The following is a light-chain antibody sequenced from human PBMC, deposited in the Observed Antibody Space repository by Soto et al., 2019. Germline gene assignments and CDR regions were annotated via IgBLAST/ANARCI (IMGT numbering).Light chain of an antibody. CDR3: QLRSNWPKT. Sequence: EIVLTQSPATLSLSPGERATLSCRASQSVSSFLAWYQQKPGQAPRLLIYDASHRATGIPARFSGSGSGTDFTLTISSLEPEDFAVYYCQLRSNWPKTFGQGTKVEIK. CDR1: QSVSSF. J-gene: IGKJ1*01. CDR2: DAS. V-gene: IGKV3-11*01.